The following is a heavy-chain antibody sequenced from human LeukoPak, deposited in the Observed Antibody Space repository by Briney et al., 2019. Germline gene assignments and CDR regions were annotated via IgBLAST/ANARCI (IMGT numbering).Heavy chain of an antibody. Sequence: GGSLRLSCTASGFTFGDYAMSWVRQAPGKGLEWVGFIRSRAYGATTEYAASVKGRFAISRDDSKSIAYLQLNSLKTEDTAVYYCTGESGYSSSWWGQGTLVTVSS. D-gene: IGHD6-13*01. J-gene: IGHJ4*02. CDR1: GFTFGDYA. CDR3: TGESGYSSSW. V-gene: IGHV3-49*04. CDR2: IRSRAYGATT.